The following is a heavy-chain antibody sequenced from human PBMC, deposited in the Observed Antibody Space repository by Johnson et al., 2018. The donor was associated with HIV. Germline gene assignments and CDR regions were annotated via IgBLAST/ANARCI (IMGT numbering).Heavy chain of an antibody. CDR1: GFTFSSYA. CDR2: INWNGGST. CDR3: ARDGSNFGAFDI. V-gene: IGHV3-20*04. J-gene: IGHJ3*02. D-gene: IGHD1-1*01. Sequence: VQLVESGGGLVQPGGSLRLSCAASGFTFSSYAMSWVRQAPGKGLEWVSGINWNGGSTGYGDSVKGRFTISRDNAKKSLYLQMNSLRAEDTAVYYCARDGSNFGAFDIWGQGTMVTVSS.